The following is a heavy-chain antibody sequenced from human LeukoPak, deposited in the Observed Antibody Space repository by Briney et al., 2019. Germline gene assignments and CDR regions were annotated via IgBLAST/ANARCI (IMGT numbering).Heavy chain of an antibody. D-gene: IGHD6-13*01. Sequence: ASVKVFCNASRYIFTSYYIHRGRQAPGQGLEWMGWINPNSGGTKYAQRFQGRVTMTSDTSISTAYMELSRLRSDDTAVYFCARDRGSSWYADYWGQGTLVTVSS. CDR3: ARDRGSSWYADY. CDR1: RYIFTSYY. CDR2: INPNSGGT. J-gene: IGHJ4*02. V-gene: IGHV1-2*02.